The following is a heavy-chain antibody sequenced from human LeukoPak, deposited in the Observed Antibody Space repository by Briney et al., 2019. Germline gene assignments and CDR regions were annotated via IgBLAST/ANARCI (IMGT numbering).Heavy chain of an antibody. V-gene: IGHV4-59*01. D-gene: IGHD6-13*01. CDR3: ARIAGAGTV. J-gene: IGHJ4*02. Sequence: PSETLSLTCTVSGGSISSYYWSWIRQPPGKGLEWIGYIYYSGSTDYNPSLKSRVTISVDTSKNQFFLKLTSVTAADTAVYYCARIAGAGTVWGQGTLVTVSS. CDR2: IYYSGST. CDR1: GGSISSYY.